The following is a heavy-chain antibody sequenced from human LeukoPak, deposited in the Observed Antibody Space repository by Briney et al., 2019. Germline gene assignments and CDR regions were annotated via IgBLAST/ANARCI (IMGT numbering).Heavy chain of an antibody. CDR3: ARHPSAAAAFHDY. CDR1: GFTVSSNY. J-gene: IGHJ4*02. CDR2: IYSGGST. Sequence: GGSLRLSCAASGFTVSSNYMSWVRHAPGKGLEWVSVIYSGGSTYYADSVKGRFTISRDNSKNTLYLQMNSLRAEDTAVYYCARHPSAAAAFHDYWGQGTLVTVSS. V-gene: IGHV3-66*04. D-gene: IGHD2-2*01.